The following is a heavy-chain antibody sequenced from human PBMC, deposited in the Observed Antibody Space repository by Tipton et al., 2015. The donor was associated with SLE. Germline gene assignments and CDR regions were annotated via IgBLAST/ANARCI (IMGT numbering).Heavy chain of an antibody. CDR2: INHSGST. CDR3: ARMRTIVVVPAARELDAFDI. D-gene: IGHD2-2*01. CDR1: GGSFSGYY. V-gene: IGHV4-34*01. Sequence: CAVYGGSFSGYYWSWIRQPPGKELEWIGEINHSGSTNYNPSLKSRVTISVDTSKNQFSLKLSSVTAADTAVYYCARMRTIVVVPAARELDAFDIWGQGTMVTVSS. J-gene: IGHJ3*02.